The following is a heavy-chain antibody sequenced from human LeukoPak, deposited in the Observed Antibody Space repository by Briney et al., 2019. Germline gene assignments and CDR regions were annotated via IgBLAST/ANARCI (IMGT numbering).Heavy chain of an antibody. V-gene: IGHV4-31*03. CDR3: ARLGSFYYYGMDV. J-gene: IGHJ6*02. CDR1: GGSISSGGYY. Sequence: PSETPSLTCTVSGGSISSGGYYWSWIRQHPGKGLEWIGYIYYSGSTYYNPSLKSRVTISVDTSKNQFSLKLSSVTAADTAVYYCARLGSFYYYGMDVWGQGTTVTVSS. CDR2: IYYSGST.